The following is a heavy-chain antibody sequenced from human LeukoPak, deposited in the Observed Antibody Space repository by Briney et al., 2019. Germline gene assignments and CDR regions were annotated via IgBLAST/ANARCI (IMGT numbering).Heavy chain of an antibody. CDR1: GLTFTNHG. Sequence: TGGSLRLSCVTSGLTFTNHGFHWLRQAADKGLEWVAFVRNDGFDTYHSNSVKGRFTISRDNSKNTLYLQMNSLRAEDTAVYYCARRGYSSSWYSTYYGMDVWGQGTTVTVSS. CDR3: ARRGYSSSWYSTYYGMDV. V-gene: IGHV3-30*02. CDR2: VRNDGFDT. D-gene: IGHD6-13*01. J-gene: IGHJ6*02.